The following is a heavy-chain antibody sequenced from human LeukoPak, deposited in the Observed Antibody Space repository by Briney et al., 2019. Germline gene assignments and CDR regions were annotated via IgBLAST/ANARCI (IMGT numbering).Heavy chain of an antibody. CDR1: GYTFTNNF. CDR2: INPSGDNT. J-gene: IGHJ6*03. D-gene: IGHD3-16*02. V-gene: IGHV1-46*01. Sequence: ASVKVSCKASGYTFTNNFMHWVRQAPVQGLEWMGIINPSGDNTWYAQKFQGRVTMTRDMATSTDYMEVSSLRSEDTAVYYCAREVMITFGGVIADYYYYYMDVWGKGTTVTISS. CDR3: AREVMITFGGVIADYYYYYMDV.